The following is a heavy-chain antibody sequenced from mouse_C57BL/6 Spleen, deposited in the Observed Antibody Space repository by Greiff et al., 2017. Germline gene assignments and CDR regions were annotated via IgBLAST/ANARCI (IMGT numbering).Heavy chain of an antibody. D-gene: IGHD1-1*02. CDR3: SRLDGSYVWYFDV. Sequence: EVKLVESGGGLVQPGGSLSLSCAASGFTFTDYYMSWVRQPPGKALEWLGFIRNKANGYTTEYSASVKGRFTISRGNSQSILYLQMNALRAEDSATNYCSRLDGSYVWYFDVWGTGTTVTVSS. CDR2: IRNKANGYTT. J-gene: IGHJ1*03. CDR1: GFTFTDYY. V-gene: IGHV7-3*01.